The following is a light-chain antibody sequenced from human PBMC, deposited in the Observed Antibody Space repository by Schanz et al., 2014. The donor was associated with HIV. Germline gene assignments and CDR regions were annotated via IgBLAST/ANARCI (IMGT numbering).Light chain of an antibody. CDR3: SSFAGSNIPWV. J-gene: IGLJ3*02. V-gene: IGLV2-8*01. Sequence: QSALTQPPSASGSPGQSVTISCTGTSADVGGYDYVSWYQQHPGKAPKLMIYDVNKRPSGVPDRFSGSKSGSTASLTVSGLQPEDEADYYCSSFAGSNIPWVFGGGTKVTVL. CDR1: SADVGGYDY. CDR2: DVN.